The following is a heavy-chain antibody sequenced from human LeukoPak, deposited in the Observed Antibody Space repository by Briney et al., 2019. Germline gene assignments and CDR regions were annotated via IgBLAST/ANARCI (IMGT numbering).Heavy chain of an antibody. D-gene: IGHD2-15*01. CDR1: GGSFSGYY. V-gene: IGHV4-34*01. CDR3: AASWKWSHYFDY. Sequence: SETLSLTCAVYGGSFSGYYRSWIRQPPGKGLEWIGEINHSGSTNYNPSLKSRVTISVDTSKNQFSLKLSSVTAADTAVYYCAASWKWSHYFDYWGQGTLVTVSS. CDR2: INHSGST. J-gene: IGHJ4*02.